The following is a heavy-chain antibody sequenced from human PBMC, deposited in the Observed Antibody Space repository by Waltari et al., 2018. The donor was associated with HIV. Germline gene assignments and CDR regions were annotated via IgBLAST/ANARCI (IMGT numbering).Heavy chain of an antibody. CDR1: GYPFPNND. CDR3: STSRPGAMFGDA. D-gene: IGHD3-3*01. V-gene: IGHV1-8*02. Sequence: QGQLVQTGAEVKQSGASARLSCKASGYPFPNNDSNWLRQATGQGLEWMGLMNPSTGNAGFAHNFQGRVVMTRDIPINTAYMELSGLTSHDAAVYYCSTSRPGAMFGDAWGQGTLVTVSS. J-gene: IGHJ5*02. CDR2: MNPSTGNA.